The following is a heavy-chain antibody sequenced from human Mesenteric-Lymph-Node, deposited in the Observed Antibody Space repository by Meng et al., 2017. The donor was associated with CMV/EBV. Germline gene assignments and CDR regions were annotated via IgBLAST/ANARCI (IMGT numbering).Heavy chain of an antibody. CDR2: ISGGGGST. CDR3: AKPSGYSSSWYHY. J-gene: IGHJ4*02. CDR1: GFTFSSYA. V-gene: IGHV3-23*01. D-gene: IGHD6-13*01. Sequence: ETLSLTCAASGFTFSSYAMSWVRQAPGKGLEWVSTISGGGGSTNYADSVKGRFTISRDNSKNTLYLQMNSLRAEDTAVYYCAKPSGYSSSWYHYWGQGTLVTVSS.